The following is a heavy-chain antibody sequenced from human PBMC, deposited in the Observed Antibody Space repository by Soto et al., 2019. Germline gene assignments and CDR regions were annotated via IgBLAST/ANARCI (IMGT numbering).Heavy chain of an antibody. J-gene: IGHJ6*02. CDR1: GFTFSNAW. D-gene: IGHD3-10*01. V-gene: IGHV3-15*07. CDR2: IKSKTDGGTT. Sequence: EVQLVESGGGLVKPGGSLRLSCAASGFTFSNAWMNWVRQAPGKGLEWVGRIKSKTDGGTTDYAAPVKGRFTISSDDSKNPLYLQMNSLKTEDTAVYYCITDERWFGEFYGEYCYYCCGMDVLGQGTTVTVSS. CDR3: ITDERWFGEFYGEYCYYCCGMDV.